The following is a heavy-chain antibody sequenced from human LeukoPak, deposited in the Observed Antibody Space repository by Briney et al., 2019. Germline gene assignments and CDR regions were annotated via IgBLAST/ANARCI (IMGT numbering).Heavy chain of an antibody. D-gene: IGHD6-13*01. Sequence: SETLSLTCTVSGGSISSGSYYWSWIRQPAGKGLEWIGRIYTSGSTNYNPSLKSRVTISVDTSKNQFSLKLSSVTAADTAVYYCARGRRAAAGLYYFDYWGQGTLVTVSS. CDR3: ARGRRAAAGLYYFDY. J-gene: IGHJ4*02. CDR2: IYTSGST. CDR1: GGSISSGSYY. V-gene: IGHV4-61*02.